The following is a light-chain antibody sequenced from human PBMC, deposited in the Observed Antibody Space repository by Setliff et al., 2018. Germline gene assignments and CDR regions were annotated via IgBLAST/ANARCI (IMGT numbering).Light chain of an antibody. J-gene: IGLJ3*02. Sequence: QSALAQPRSVSGSPGQSVTISCSGTSSDVGGYNLVSWFQQHPGKAPKLMIYDVTKRPAGVPVRFSGSKSGNTASLTISGLQPEDETDYYCWSYAGDYTWVFGGGTKVTV. CDR2: DVT. CDR3: WSYAGDYTWV. CDR1: SSDVGGYNL. V-gene: IGLV2-11*01.